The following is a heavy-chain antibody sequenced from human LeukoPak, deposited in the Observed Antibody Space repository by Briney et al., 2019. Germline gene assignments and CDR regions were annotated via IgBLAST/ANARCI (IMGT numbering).Heavy chain of an antibody. V-gene: IGHV1-2*02. CDR1: GYTFTGYY. D-gene: IGHD6-19*01. CDR3: ARASRKQWLVRNNWFDP. CDR2: INPNSGGT. Sequence: GASVKVSCKASGYTFTGYYMHWVRQAPGQGLEWMGWINPNSGGTNYAQKFQGRVTMTRDTSISTAYMELSRLRSDDTAVYYCARASRKQWLVRNNWFDPWGQGTLATVSS. J-gene: IGHJ5*02.